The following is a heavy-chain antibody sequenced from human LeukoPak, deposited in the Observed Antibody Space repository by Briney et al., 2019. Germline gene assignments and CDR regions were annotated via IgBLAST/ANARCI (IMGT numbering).Heavy chain of an antibody. CDR1: GFTFSSYG. J-gene: IGHJ3*02. D-gene: IGHD2-2*02. V-gene: IGHV3-33*06. CDR2: IWYDGSNK. CDR3: AKGIPLYCSSTSCYTEGAFDI. Sequence: SGGSLRLSCAASGFTFSSYGMHWVRQAPGKGLEWVAVIWYDGSNKYYADSVKGRFTISRDNSKNTLYLQMNSLRAEDTAVYYCAKGIPLYCSSTSCYTEGAFDIWGQGTMVTVSS.